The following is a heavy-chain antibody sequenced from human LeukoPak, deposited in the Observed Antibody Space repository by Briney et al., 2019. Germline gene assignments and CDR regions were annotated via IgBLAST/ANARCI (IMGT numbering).Heavy chain of an antibody. Sequence: GGSLRLSCAASGFTFSSYCMNWVRQAPGKGLEWVSSISSSSSYIYYADSVKGRFTISRDNAKNSLYLQMNSLRAEDTAVYYCARDGYCSSTSSWAMYYYYGMDVWGKGTTVTVSS. CDR1: GFTFSSYC. J-gene: IGHJ6*04. CDR3: ARDGYCSSTSSWAMYYYYGMDV. CDR2: ISSSSSYI. V-gene: IGHV3-21*01. D-gene: IGHD2-2*03.